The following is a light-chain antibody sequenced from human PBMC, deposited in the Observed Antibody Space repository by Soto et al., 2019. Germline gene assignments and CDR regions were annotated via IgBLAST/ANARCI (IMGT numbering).Light chain of an antibody. J-gene: IGKJ4*01. V-gene: IGKV3-11*01. Sequence: EIVLTQSPGTLSLSPGERATLSCRASQSVSSNFLAWYQQKPGQAPSLLIYDASNRATGIPARFSGSGSGTDFTLTISSLEPEDFAVYYCQQRSNWPPEITFGGGTKVDIK. CDR1: QSVSSN. CDR3: QQRSNWPPEIT. CDR2: DAS.